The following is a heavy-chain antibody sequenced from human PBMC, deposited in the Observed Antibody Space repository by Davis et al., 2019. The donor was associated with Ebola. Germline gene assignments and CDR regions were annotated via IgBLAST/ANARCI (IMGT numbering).Heavy chain of an antibody. Sequence: GESLKISCAASGFTFSSYAMSWVRQAPGKGLEWVSAISGSGGSTYYADSVKGRFTISRDNSKNTLYLQMNSLRAEDTAVYYCANWGGGFDYWGQGTLVTVSS. D-gene: IGHD3-16*01. V-gene: IGHV3-23*01. CDR2: ISGSGGST. J-gene: IGHJ4*02. CDR3: ANWGGGFDY. CDR1: GFTFSSYA.